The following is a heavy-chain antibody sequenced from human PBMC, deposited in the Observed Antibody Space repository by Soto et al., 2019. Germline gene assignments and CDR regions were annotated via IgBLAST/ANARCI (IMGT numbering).Heavy chain of an antibody. Sequence: PSETLSLTCTVSGGSISSYYWSWIRQPPGKGLEWIGYIYYSGSTNYNPSLKSRVTISVDTSKNQFSLKLSSVTAADTAVYYCARARFLEWFPYYYYGMDVWGQGTTVTVSS. CDR1: GGSISSYY. CDR3: ARARFLEWFPYYYYGMDV. D-gene: IGHD3-3*01. V-gene: IGHV4-59*12. J-gene: IGHJ6*02. CDR2: IYYSGST.